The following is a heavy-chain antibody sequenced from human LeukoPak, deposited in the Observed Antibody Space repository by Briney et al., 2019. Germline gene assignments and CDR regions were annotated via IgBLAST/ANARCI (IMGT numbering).Heavy chain of an antibody. CDR1: GFTFSSYA. CDR2: ISGSGGST. J-gene: IGHJ6*02. V-gene: IGHV3-23*01. Sequence: GGSLRLSCAASGFTFSSYAMSWVRQAPGKGLEWVSAISGSGGSTYYADSVKGRFTISRDNSKNTLYLQMNSLRAEDTAVYSCEKASRGYGDTNSYYYGMDVGGQGTTVTVSS. CDR3: EKASRGYGDTNSYYYGMDV. D-gene: IGHD4-17*01.